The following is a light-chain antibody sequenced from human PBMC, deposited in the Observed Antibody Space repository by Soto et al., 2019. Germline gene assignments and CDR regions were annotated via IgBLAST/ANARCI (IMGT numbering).Light chain of an antibody. CDR3: SSYTSSSTWL. CDR1: SSDVGAYNY. V-gene: IGLV2-14*03. CDR2: EVS. Sequence: QSALTQPASVSGSPGQSITISCTGTSSDVGAYNYVSWYQQHPGKAPKLMIYEVSNRPSGVSNRFSGSKSANTASLTISGLQAGDEADYYCSSYTSSSTWLFGGETKLTVL. J-gene: IGLJ3*02.